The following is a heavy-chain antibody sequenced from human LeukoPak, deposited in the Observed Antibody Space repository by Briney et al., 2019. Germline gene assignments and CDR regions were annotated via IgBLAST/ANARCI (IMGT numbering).Heavy chain of an antibody. CDR1: GFTFSKAR. D-gene: IGHD3-3*01. Sequence: GGSLRLSCAASGFTFSKARMSWVRQAPGKGLEWVGRTKSKTDGGTTDYAAPVKGRFTISRDDSKKTLLLQMDSLKTEDTAVYYCTTEATITLFGVVSYFDYWGQGALVTVSS. J-gene: IGHJ4*02. CDR2: TKSKTDGGTT. V-gene: IGHV3-15*01. CDR3: TTEATITLFGVVSYFDY.